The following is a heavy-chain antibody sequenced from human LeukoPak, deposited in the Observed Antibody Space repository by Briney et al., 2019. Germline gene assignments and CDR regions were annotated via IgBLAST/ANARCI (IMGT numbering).Heavy chain of an antibody. CDR3: ASFSGIRFLEWLSHPGIDV. CDR1: GYTFTGYY. Sequence: ASVKVSCEASGYTFTGYYMHWVRQAPGQGLEWMGWINPNSGGTNYAQKFQGRVTMTRDTSISTAYMELSRLRSDDTAVYYCASFSGIRFLEWLSHPGIDVWGQGTTVTVSS. CDR2: INPNSGGT. D-gene: IGHD3-3*01. J-gene: IGHJ6*02. V-gene: IGHV1-2*02.